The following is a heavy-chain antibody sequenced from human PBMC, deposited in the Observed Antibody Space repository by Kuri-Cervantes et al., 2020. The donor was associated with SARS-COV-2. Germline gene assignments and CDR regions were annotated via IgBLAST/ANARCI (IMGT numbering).Heavy chain of an antibody. J-gene: IGHJ4*02. CDR2: IKQDGSEK. Sequence: GESLKISCAASGFTFSSYWMSWVRQAPGKGLEWVANIKQDGSEKYYVDSVKGRFTISRDNAKNSLYLQMSSLRAEDTAVYYCARDSAGTVDYWGQGTLVTVSS. CDR1: GFTFSSYW. CDR3: ARDSAGTVDY. D-gene: IGHD6-19*01. V-gene: IGHV3-7*03.